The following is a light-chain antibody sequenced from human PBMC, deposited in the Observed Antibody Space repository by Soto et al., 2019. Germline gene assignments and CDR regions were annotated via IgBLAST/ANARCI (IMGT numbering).Light chain of an antibody. CDR3: ISYTSSSTRG. Sequence: QSVLTQPASVSGSPGQSITISCTGTSSDVGGYNYVSWYQQHPGKAPKLMIYEVSNRTSGVSNRFSGSKSGNTASLTISGLQAEDEADYYCISYTSSSTRGFGTGTKGTVL. J-gene: IGLJ1*01. CDR2: EVS. CDR1: SSDVGGYNY. V-gene: IGLV2-14*01.